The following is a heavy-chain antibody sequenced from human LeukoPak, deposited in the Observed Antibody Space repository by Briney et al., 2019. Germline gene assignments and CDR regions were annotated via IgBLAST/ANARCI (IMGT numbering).Heavy chain of an antibody. D-gene: IGHD3-16*02. CDR2: ISSSGSTI. Sequence: PGGSLRLSCAASGFTFSDYYMSWIRQAPGKGLEWVSYISSSGSTIYYADSVKGRFTISRDNAKNSLYLQMNSLRAEDTAVYYCARDYDYVWGSYRYKGGFDYWGQGTLVTVSS. CDR3: ARDYDYVWGSYRYKGGFDY. J-gene: IGHJ4*02. V-gene: IGHV3-11*01. CDR1: GFTFSDYY.